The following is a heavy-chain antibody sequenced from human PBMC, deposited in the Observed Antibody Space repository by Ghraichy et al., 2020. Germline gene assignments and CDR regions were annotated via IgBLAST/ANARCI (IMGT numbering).Heavy chain of an antibody. CDR2: IDNAKRSTI. J-gene: IGHJ2*01. D-gene: IGHD2-21*02. CDR1: GFTFTSYS. Sequence: GGSLRLSCVASGFTFTSYSMNWVRQAPGKGLEWVSYIDNAKRSTIYYAGSVRGRFTTSRDNGRNSVYLQMNSQREEDTAVYYCAGKGGSCGGGCFLDFDLWGRGTLVTVSS. CDR3: AGKGGSCGGGCFLDFDL. V-gene: IGHV3-48*02.